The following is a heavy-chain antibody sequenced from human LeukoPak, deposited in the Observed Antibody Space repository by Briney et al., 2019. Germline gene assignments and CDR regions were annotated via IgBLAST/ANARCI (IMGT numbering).Heavy chain of an antibody. Sequence: ASVKVSCKASGYTFTGYYMHWVRQAPGQGLEWMGWINPNSGGTNYTQKFQGRFTMSRDTSISTAYMELSSLRADDTAVYYCAREVSTTPAYGTWFDPWGQGTLVTVSS. D-gene: IGHD2-21*01. CDR3: AREVSTTPAYGTWFDP. CDR2: INPNSGGT. V-gene: IGHV1-2*02. CDR1: GYTFTGYY. J-gene: IGHJ5*02.